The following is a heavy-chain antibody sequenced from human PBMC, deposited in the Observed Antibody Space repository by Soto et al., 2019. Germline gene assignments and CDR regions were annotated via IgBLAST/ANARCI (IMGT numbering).Heavy chain of an antibody. CDR2: IYNSGST. CDR1: GGSISSGGYS. D-gene: IGHD1-26*01. CDR3: ARTPTP. J-gene: IGHJ5*02. V-gene: IGHV4-30-2*01. Sequence: QLQLQESGSGLVKPSQTLSLTCAVSGGSISSGGYSWSWIRQPPGKGLEWIGYIYNSGSTYYNPIHTSRATKSVDRSKNPLSLKLSSVTAADTAVYYCARTPTPCGQGTLVTDSS.